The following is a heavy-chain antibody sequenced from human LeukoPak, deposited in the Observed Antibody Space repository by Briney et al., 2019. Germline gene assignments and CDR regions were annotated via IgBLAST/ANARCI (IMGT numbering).Heavy chain of an antibody. J-gene: IGHJ4*02. D-gene: IGHD3-10*01. V-gene: IGHV3-74*01. CDR3: IRDPYGPDY. Sequence: GGSLRLSCAASGFTFSSYWMHWVRQTPGKGLLWVSRINTDGSSTIYADSVKGRFTISRVNAKNTLYLQMNSLRVEDTAVYYCIRDPYGPDYWGQGTLVTVSS. CDR1: GFTFSSYW. CDR2: INTDGSST.